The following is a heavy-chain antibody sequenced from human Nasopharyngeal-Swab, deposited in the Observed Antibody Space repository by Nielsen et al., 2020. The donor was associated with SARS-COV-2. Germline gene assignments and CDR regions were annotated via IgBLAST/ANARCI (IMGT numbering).Heavy chain of an antibody. D-gene: IGHD2-8*01. CDR3: AKEMGD. J-gene: IGHJ4*02. Sequence: GGSLRLSCSTSGFTFSRFVMSWVRQAPGKGLEWVSSIDGSGINTYYADSVKGRFTVSRDNFRNTLYLQMSSLRVGDTATYYCAKEMGDWGQGTLVTVSS. V-gene: IGHV3-23*05. CDR1: GFTFSRFV. CDR2: IDGSGINT.